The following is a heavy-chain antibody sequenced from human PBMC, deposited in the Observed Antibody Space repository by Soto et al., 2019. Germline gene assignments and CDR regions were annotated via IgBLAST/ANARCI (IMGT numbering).Heavy chain of an antibody. CDR1: GFTFGDYA. Sequence: GGSLRVSCTASGFTFGDYAMSWCRQAPGKGLEWVGFIRSKAYGGTTEYAAPVKGRFTISRDDSKSIAYLQMNSLKTEDTAVYYCTRQRAGRQLWLPAIYYFDYWGQGTLVTVSS. CDR2: IRSKAYGGTT. CDR3: TRQRAGRQLWLPAIYYFDY. D-gene: IGHD5-18*01. V-gene: IGHV3-49*03. J-gene: IGHJ4*02.